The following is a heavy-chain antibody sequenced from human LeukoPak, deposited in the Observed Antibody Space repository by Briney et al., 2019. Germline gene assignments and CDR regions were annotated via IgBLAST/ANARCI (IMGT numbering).Heavy chain of an antibody. CDR3: ARVTAAVRRSYGMDV. J-gene: IGHJ6*02. Sequence: ASVKVSCKASGYTFIAYYMHWVRQAPGQGLEWMGWINPNSGGTNYAQKFQGRVTMNRDTSISTAYMELSRLRSDDTAVYYCARVTAAVRRSYGMDVWGQGTTVTVSS. V-gene: IGHV1-2*02. D-gene: IGHD6-13*01. CDR1: GYTFIAYY. CDR2: INPNSGGT.